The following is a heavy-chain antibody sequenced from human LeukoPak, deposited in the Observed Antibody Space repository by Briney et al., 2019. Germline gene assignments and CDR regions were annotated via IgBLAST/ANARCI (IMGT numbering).Heavy chain of an antibody. CDR1: GFTFSIYE. V-gene: IGHV3-48*03. Sequence: GGSLRLSCAASGFTFSIYEMNWVRQAPGKGLEWVSYISSSRSNTIYYADSVKGRFTISRDDAKNSLYLQMNSLRAEDTAVYYCARVGSIAAAGTPDYWGQGTLVTVSS. D-gene: IGHD6-13*01. J-gene: IGHJ4*02. CDR3: ARVGSIAAAGTPDY. CDR2: ISSSRSNTI.